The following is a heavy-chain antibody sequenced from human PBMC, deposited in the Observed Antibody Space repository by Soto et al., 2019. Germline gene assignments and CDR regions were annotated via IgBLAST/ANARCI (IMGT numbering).Heavy chain of an antibody. CDR3: ARRPWSGYSDFDY. D-gene: IGHD3-3*01. V-gene: IGHV1-46*01. J-gene: IGHJ4*02. CDR1: GYTFTSYY. CDR2: INSSGGST. Sequence: ASVKVSCKASGYTFTSYYMHWVRQAPGQGLEWMGIINSSGGSTSYVQKFQGRVTMTRDTSTSTVYMELSSLRSEDTAVYYCARRPWSGYSDFDYWGQGTLVTVSS.